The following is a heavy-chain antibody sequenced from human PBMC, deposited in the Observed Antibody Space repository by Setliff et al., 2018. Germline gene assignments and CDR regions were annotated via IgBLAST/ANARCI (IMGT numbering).Heavy chain of an antibody. D-gene: IGHD6-19*01. J-gene: IGHJ6*03. Sequence: PSETLSLTCTVSGGSISSYYWSWIRQPAGKGLEWIGRIYTSGSTNYNPSLKSRVTMSVDASKNQFSLKLNSVTAADMAVYYCAREQWLDPPGYYYMDVWAKGTTVTVSS. V-gene: IGHV4-4*07. CDR3: AREQWLDPPGYYYMDV. CDR1: GGSISSYY. CDR2: IYTSGST.